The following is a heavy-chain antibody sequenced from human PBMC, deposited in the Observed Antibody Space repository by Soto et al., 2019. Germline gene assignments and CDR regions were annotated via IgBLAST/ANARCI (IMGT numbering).Heavy chain of an antibody. CDR3: ARASRKDYSSLFWFDP. CDR2: IYYSGST. CDR1: GGSISSYE. Sequence: XETLSVPWTVSGGSISSYEWGWIRQPPGKGLDWIGYIYYSGSTNYNPSLKSRVTISVDTSKNQFSLKLSSVTAADTAVYYCARASRKDYSSLFWFDPWGQGTLVTVSS. J-gene: IGHJ5*02. V-gene: IGHV4-59*01. D-gene: IGHD6-13*01.